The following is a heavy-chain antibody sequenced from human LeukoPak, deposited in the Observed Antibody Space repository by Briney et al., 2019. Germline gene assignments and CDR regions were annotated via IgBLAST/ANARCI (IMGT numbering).Heavy chain of an antibody. D-gene: IGHD2-2*01. CDR1: GGTFSSYA. CDR3: ARGNIVVVPAARWAFDI. Sequence: SVKVSCKASGGTFSSYAISWVRQAPGQGLEWMGGIFPIFGTANYAQKFQGRVTITADESTSTAYMELSSLRSEDTAVYYCARGNIVVVPAARWAFDIWGQGTMVTVSS. CDR2: IFPIFGTA. J-gene: IGHJ3*02. V-gene: IGHV1-69*13.